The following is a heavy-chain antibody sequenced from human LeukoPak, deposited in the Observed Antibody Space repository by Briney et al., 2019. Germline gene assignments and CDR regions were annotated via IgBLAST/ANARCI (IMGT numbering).Heavy chain of an antibody. CDR3: ARVGGSNSGWRQVDY. Sequence: SETLSLTCAVYGGSFSGYYWSWIRQPPGKGLEWIGEINHSGSTNYNPSLKSRVTISVDTSKNQFSLKLSSVTAADTAVYYCARVGGSNSGWRQVDYWGQGTLVTVSS. CDR1: GGSFSGYY. CDR2: INHSGST. J-gene: IGHJ4*02. D-gene: IGHD6-19*01. V-gene: IGHV4-34*01.